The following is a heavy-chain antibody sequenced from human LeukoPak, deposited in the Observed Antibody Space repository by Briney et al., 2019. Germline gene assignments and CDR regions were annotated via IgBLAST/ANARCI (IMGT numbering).Heavy chain of an antibody. CDR3: ARGLAVTARGSFDI. D-gene: IGHD6-19*01. CDR2: IKQDESEK. Sequence: PGGSLRLSCAASGFTFSRYWITWVRQAPGKGLEWVANIKQDESEKYYVDSVKGRFTISRDNAKNSLYLQMNSLRAEDTAVYYCARGLAVTARGSFDIWGQGTVDTVSS. V-gene: IGHV3-7*03. J-gene: IGHJ3*02. CDR1: GFTFSRYW.